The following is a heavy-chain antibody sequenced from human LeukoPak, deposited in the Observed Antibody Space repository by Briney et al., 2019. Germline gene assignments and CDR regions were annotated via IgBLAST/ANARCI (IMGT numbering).Heavy chain of an antibody. J-gene: IGHJ4*02. CDR3: ARANYGGNSWYFDY. V-gene: IGHV1-2*02. CDR1: GYTFTGYY. Sequence: ASVKVSCKASGYTFTGYYMHWVRQAPGQGLKWMEWINPNSGGTNYAQKLQGRVTMTTDTSTSTAYMELRSLRSDDTAVYYCARANYGGNSWYFDYWGQGTLVTVSS. D-gene: IGHD4-23*01. CDR2: INPNSGGT.